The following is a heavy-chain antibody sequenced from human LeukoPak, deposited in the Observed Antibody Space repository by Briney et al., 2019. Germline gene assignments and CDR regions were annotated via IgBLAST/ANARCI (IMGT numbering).Heavy chain of an antibody. D-gene: IGHD1-20*01. CDR3: ARGGITGTTRGPTRLNDAFDI. V-gene: IGHV1-2*04. CDR2: INPNSGGT. Sequence: ASVKVSCKASGYTFTGYYMHWVRQAPGQGLEWMGWINPNSGGTNYAQKFQGWVTMTRDTSISTAYMELSRLRSDDPAVYYCARGGITGTTRGPTRLNDAFDIWGQGTMVTVSS. J-gene: IGHJ3*02. CDR1: GYTFTGYY.